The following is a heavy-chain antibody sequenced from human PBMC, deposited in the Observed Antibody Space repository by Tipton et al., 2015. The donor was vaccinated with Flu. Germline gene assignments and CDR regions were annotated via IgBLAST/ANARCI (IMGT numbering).Heavy chain of an antibody. CDR2: IYTSGST. V-gene: IGHV4-61*02. J-gene: IGHJ3*02. CDR3: AREVFDSSGYRAGDAFDI. Sequence: LRLSCTVSGGSISSGSYYWSWIRQPAGKGLEWIGRIYTSGSTNYNPSLKSRVTISVDTSKNQFSLKLSSVTAADTAVYYCAREVFDSSGYRAGDAFDIWGQGTMVTVSS. D-gene: IGHD3-22*01. CDR1: GGSISSGSYY.